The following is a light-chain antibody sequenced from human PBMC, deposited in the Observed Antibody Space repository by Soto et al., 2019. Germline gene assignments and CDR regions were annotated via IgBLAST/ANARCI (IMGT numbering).Light chain of an antibody. Sequence: QSALTQPASVSGSPGQSITIACTGSSNDVGTYNYVSWYQQHPGKAPKLIIYEVSHRPSGVSNRFSGSKSGNTASLTISGLQNEDEADYYCSSYTGSSTLVVFGGGTKVTVL. CDR1: SNDVGTYNY. CDR3: SSYTGSSTLVV. V-gene: IGLV2-14*03. CDR2: EVS. J-gene: IGLJ2*01.